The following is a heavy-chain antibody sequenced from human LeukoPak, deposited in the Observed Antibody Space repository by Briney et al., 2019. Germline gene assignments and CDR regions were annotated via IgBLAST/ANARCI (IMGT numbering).Heavy chain of an antibody. CDR3: ARDRGISSGPLDY. J-gene: IGHJ4*02. V-gene: IGHV3-21*01. CDR1: GFTFSSYS. Sequence: GGSLRLSCAASGFTFSSYSMNWVRQAPGKGLEWVSSISSSSSHIYYADSVKGRFTISRDNAKNSLYLQMNSLRAEDTAVYYCARDRGISSGPLDYWGQGTLVTVSS. CDR2: ISSSSSHI. D-gene: IGHD6-19*01.